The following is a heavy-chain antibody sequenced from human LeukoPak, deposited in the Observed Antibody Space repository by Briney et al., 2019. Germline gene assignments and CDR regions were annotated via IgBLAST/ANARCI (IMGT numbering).Heavy chain of an antibody. CDR1: GFTFSNNY. V-gene: IGHV3-66*01. D-gene: IGHD5-24*01. CDR3: TRVGYIDEGIDY. Sequence: PGGSLRLSCAASGFTFSNNYMSWVRQAPGKGLEWVSLIYGGGSTYYADSVKGRFTISRDNAKNSLYLQMNSLRAEDTAIYYCTRVGYIDEGIDYWGQGTLVTVSS. CDR2: IYGGGST. J-gene: IGHJ4*02.